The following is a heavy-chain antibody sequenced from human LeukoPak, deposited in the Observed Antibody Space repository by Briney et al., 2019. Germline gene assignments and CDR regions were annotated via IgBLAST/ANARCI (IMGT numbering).Heavy chain of an antibody. Sequence: SETLSLTCAVYGGSFSGYYWSWIRQSPGRGLEWIEEINHRGSTHYNPSLKSRVTLSVDTSKNQFSLRLSSVTAADTAVYYCARGLDGDNYNYWGQGTLVTVSS. V-gene: IGHV4-34*01. CDR2: INHRGST. D-gene: IGHD5-24*01. CDR1: GGSFSGYY. CDR3: ARGLDGDNYNY. J-gene: IGHJ4*02.